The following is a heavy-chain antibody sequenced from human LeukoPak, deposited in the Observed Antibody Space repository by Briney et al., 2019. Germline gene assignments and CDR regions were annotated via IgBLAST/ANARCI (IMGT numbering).Heavy chain of an antibody. CDR3: ARVNQQMSPH. J-gene: IGHJ4*02. D-gene: IGHD1-14*01. CDR2: ISYDGTNK. CDR1: GFTFGTYT. Sequence: TGKSLRLSCAASGFTFGTYTMHWVRQAPGKGLEWVAFISYDGTNKYYADSVKGRFTISRDNSRNTLFLQMNGLRLDDTAVYFCARVNQQMSPHRGQGTLVTVSS. V-gene: IGHV3-30*04.